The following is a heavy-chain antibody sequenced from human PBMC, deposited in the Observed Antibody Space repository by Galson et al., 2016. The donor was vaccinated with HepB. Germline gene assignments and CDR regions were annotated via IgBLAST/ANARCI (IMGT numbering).Heavy chain of an antibody. V-gene: IGHV3-13*01. CDR2: FGAPGER. CDR1: GFILTNYD. CDR3: VRERCTSSGCYGNDAFDI. Sequence: SLRLSCAVSGFILTNYDIHWVRQGPGKRLEWVSCFGAPGERYYAGSVEGRFSISRENVRNSISLQMNSLRPEDTAMYYCVRERCTSSGCYGNDAFDIWGQGTMVIVSS. D-gene: IGHD2-2*01. J-gene: IGHJ3*02.